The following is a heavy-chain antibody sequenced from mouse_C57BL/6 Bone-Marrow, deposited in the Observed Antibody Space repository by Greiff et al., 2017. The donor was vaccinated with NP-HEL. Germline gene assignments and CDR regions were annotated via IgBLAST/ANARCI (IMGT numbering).Heavy chain of an antibody. D-gene: IGHD1-1*01. CDR2: IDPETGGT. V-gene: IGHV1-15*01. CDR3: TRSTTVGFFDY. CDR1: GYTFTDYE. J-gene: IGHJ2*01. Sequence: LKESGAELVRPGASVTLSCKASGYTFTDYEMHWVKQTPVHGLEWIGAIDPETGGTAYNQKFKGKAILTADKSSSTAYMELRSLTSEDSAVYYCTRSTTVGFFDYWGQGTTLTVSS.